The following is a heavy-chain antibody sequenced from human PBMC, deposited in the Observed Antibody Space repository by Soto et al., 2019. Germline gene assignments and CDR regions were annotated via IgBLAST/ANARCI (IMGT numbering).Heavy chain of an antibody. CDR2: SSANSGNT. J-gene: IGHJ4*02. CDR1: GYTFINYD. Sequence: QVQLVQSGPDVKNPGASVKVSCKASGYTFINYDISWVRQAPGQGLEWMGWSSANSGNTKFAQKFQGRFTMTTDTSTSTSYMELRSLPSDDTAGYFCARDATSIAARPTDYLCQGTLGTVSS. CDR3: ARDATSIAARPTDY. V-gene: IGHV1-18*01. D-gene: IGHD6-6*01.